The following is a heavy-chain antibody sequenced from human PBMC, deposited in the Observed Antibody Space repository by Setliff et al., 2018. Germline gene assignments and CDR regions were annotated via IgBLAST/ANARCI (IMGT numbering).Heavy chain of an antibody. CDR1: GYTFNNYG. Sequence: ASVKVSCKASGYTFNNYGITWVRQAPGQGLEWMGWINNYSFKTTYPQKFLDRVTVTSDTSATTAYMELKNLRSDDTAVYYCARINFYVSSGYYYAPDFWGQGTLVTVSS. CDR2: INNYSFKT. D-gene: IGHD3-22*01. CDR3: ARINFYVSSGYYYAPDF. V-gene: IGHV1-18*01. J-gene: IGHJ4*02.